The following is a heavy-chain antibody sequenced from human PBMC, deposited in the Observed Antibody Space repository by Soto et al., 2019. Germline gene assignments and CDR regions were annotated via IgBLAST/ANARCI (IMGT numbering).Heavy chain of an antibody. CDR1: GGSESRTRAS. Sequence: TPAQSLTVDSCGGSESRTRASCRTIRQSPSRGLEWLGRTYYRSKWSSNYAVSVKSRITIKPDTSKNQFSLQLRSVTPDDTAMYYRERTGDCLGDYWAQAPVVT. D-gene: IGHD7-27*01. J-gene: IGHJ4*01. CDR2: TYYRSKWSS. CDR3: ERTGDCLGDY. V-gene: IGHV6-1*01.